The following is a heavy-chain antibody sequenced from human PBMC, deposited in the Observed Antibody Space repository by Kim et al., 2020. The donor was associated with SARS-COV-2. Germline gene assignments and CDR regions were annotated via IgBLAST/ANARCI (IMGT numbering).Heavy chain of an antibody. CDR3: ARGREGYISSWYLDY. Sequence: PSRQSRVTLSVDTSKNQSSLKLSSVTAADTAVYYCARGREGYISSWYLDYWGQGTLVTVSS. V-gene: IGHV4-59*09. D-gene: IGHD6-13*01. J-gene: IGHJ4*02.